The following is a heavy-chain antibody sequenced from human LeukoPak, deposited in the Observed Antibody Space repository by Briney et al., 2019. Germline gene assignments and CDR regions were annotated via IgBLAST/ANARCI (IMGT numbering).Heavy chain of an antibody. CDR1: GGTFSSYA. CDR2: IIPIFGTA. J-gene: IGHJ3*02. Sequence: ASVKVSCKASGGTFSSYAISWVRQAPGQGLEWMGGIIPIFGTANYAQKFQGRVTITADKSTSTAYMELSSLRSEDTAVYYCAREKQGYSGSYYGAFDIWGQGTMVTVSS. CDR3: AREKQGYSGSYYGAFDI. V-gene: IGHV1-69*06. D-gene: IGHD1-26*01.